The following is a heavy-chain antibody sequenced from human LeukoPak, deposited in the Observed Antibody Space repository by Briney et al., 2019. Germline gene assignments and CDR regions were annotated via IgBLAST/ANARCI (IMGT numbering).Heavy chain of an antibody. Sequence: ASVKVSCKASGYTFTGYYLHWVRQTPGQGLEWMGSIHPNSGATNYAQKFQGRVTMTRDTSISTAYMERSRLKSDDTAVYYCARDKLGSFYYMDVWGKGSTVTLSS. V-gene: IGHV1-2*02. CDR3: ARDKLGSFYYMDV. D-gene: IGHD3-10*01. CDR1: GYTFTGYY. CDR2: IHPNSGAT. J-gene: IGHJ6*03.